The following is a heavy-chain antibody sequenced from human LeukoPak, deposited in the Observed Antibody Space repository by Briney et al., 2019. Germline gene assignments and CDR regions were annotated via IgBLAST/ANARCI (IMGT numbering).Heavy chain of an antibody. J-gene: IGHJ4*02. CDR1: GYTCTSSY. Sequence: ASVKVSCKASGYTCTSSYINWVRQAPGQGLEWMGWISAYNGKTNYAQKFQGRVTMTTDSSTNTAYMDLTSLRSDDTAVYYCARGGTYYPCIDYWGQGTLVTVSS. CDR3: ARGGTYYPCIDY. CDR2: ISAYNGKT. V-gene: IGHV1-18*01. D-gene: IGHD1-26*01.